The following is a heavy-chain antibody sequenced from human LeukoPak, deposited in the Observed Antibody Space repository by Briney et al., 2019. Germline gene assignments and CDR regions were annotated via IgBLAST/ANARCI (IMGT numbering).Heavy chain of an antibody. J-gene: IGHJ4*02. CDR2: IYHSGST. Sequence: PSGTLSLTCAVSGGSISSSNWWSWVCQPPGKGLGWIGEIYHSGSTNYNPSLKSRVTISVDKSKNQFSLKLSSVTAAATAVYYCASLADYYGSGSYYRNDYWGQGTLVTVSS. CDR3: ASLADYYGSGSYYRNDY. D-gene: IGHD3-10*01. CDR1: GGSISSSNW. V-gene: IGHV4-4*02.